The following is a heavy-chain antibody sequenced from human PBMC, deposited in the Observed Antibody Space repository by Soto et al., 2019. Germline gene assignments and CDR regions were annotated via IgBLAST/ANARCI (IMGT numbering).Heavy chain of an antibody. CDR2: INAGNGNT. J-gene: IGHJ6*02. Sequence: ASVKVSCKASGYTFTSYAMHWVRQAPGQRLEWMGWINAGNGNTKYSQKFQGRVTITRDTSASTAYMELSSLRSEDTAVYYCARVYSSSWYGYYYYDMDVWGQGTTVTVSS. V-gene: IGHV1-3*01. CDR3: ARVYSSSWYGYYYYDMDV. CDR1: GYTFTSYA. D-gene: IGHD6-13*01.